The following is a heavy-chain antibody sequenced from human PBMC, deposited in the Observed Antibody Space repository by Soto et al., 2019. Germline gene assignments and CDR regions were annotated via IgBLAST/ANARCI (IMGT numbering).Heavy chain of an antibody. CDR2: ITSSSSTI. CDR1: GFTFSDYY. CDR3: AREKTAMVTVDY. J-gene: IGHJ4*02. Sequence: GGSLRLSCAASGFTFSDYYMIWIRQAPGKWLEWVSYITSSSSTIYYADSVKGRFTISRDNAKNSLYLQMNSLRAEDTAVYYCAREKTAMVTVDYWGQGTLVTVSS. D-gene: IGHD5-18*01. V-gene: IGHV3-11*01.